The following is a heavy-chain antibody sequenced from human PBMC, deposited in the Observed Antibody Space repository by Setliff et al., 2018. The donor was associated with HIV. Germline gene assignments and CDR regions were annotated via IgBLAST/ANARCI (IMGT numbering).Heavy chain of an antibody. CDR1: GFIFNNYA. CDR2: IKSKTDGGTT. D-gene: IGHD3-3*01. CDR3: TRDDNYDFWSGT. J-gene: IGHJ4*02. Sequence: PGGSLRLSCAASGFIFNNYAVNWVRQTPGKGLEWVGRIKSKTDGGTTEYAAPVKGRFTISRDDSKNTLYLQMNSLKTEDTAVYYCTRDDNYDFWSGTWGQGTLVTVSS. V-gene: IGHV3-15*01.